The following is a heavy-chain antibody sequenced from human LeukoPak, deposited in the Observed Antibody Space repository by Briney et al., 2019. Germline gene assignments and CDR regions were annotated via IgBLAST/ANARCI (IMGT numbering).Heavy chain of an antibody. D-gene: IGHD3-22*01. Sequence: SVKVSCTASGGTFSRYAISWVRQAPGQGLEWMGGLTPIFDTANYVQKFQGRDTITADEFPRTAYMELRSRKSEDTAVYYCARDAAIYDSGAYYYLWWGQGTLVTVSS. CDR1: GGTFSRYA. V-gene: IGHV1-69*01. J-gene: IGHJ4*02. CDR3: ARDAAIYDSGAYYYLW. CDR2: LTPIFDTA.